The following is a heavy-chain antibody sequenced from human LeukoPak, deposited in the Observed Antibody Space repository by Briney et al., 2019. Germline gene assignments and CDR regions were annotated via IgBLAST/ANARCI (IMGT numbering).Heavy chain of an antibody. J-gene: IGHJ4*02. V-gene: IGHV3-7*01. CDR1: GFAFSSYW. D-gene: IGHD2-2*02. CDR3: ASPADYCSSIRCYNY. CDR2: INQDGSDT. Sequence: GGSLRLSCAASGFAFSSYWMSWVRQAPGKGLEWVGNINQDGSDTYYVESVKGRFTISRDNAKNSLYLQMNSLRTEDTAVYFCASPADYCSSIRCYNYWGQGTLVTVSS.